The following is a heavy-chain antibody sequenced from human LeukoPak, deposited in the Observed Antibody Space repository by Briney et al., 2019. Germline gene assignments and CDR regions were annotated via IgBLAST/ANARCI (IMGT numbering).Heavy chain of an antibody. CDR2: ISYDESNK. CDR1: GFTFSSYA. V-gene: IGHV3-30-3*01. CDR3: ARDMGELLYYFDY. J-gene: IGHJ4*02. D-gene: IGHD1-26*01. Sequence: PGGSLRLSCAASGFTFSSYAMHWVRQAPGKGLEWVAVISYDESNKYYADSVKGRFTISRDNSKNTLYLQMNSLRAEDTAVYYCARDMGELLYYFDYWGQGTLVTVSS.